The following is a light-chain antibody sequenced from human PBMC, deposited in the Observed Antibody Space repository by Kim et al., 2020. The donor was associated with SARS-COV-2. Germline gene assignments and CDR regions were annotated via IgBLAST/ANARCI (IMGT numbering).Light chain of an antibody. CDR2: VVS. CDR1: QTISSY. J-gene: IGKJ2*01. CDR3: QQSYSFPYT. Sequence: DIQLTQSPSSLSASVGDRVSITCRASQTISSYLNWYQQKPGKAPKVLIYVVSNLQSGVPSRFSGSGSGTDFTLTINSLQSEDFATYYCQQSYSFPYTFGQGTKVDIK. V-gene: IGKV1-39*01.